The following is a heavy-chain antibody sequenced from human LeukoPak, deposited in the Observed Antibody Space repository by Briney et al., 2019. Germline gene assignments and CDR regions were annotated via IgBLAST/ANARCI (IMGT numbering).Heavy chain of an antibody. J-gene: IGHJ3*02. Sequence: GESLKISCKGSGYDFPSYWIAWVRQVPGRGLEWMGIIYPGDSDTKYSPAFQGQVTISADKSITTAYLQWSSLKASDTAIYYCARQAYGSHFDAFDIWGQGTMVTVSS. V-gene: IGHV5-51*01. CDR3: ARQAYGSHFDAFDI. CDR2: IYPGDSDT. CDR1: GYDFPSYW. D-gene: IGHD3-22*01.